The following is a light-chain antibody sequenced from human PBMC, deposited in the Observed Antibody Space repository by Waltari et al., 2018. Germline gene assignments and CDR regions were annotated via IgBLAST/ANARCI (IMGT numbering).Light chain of an antibody. CDR2: AAS. Sequence: DIQMTQSPTSVSASVGDRVTITCRASQDILSWLAWYQQKPGKAPKLLISAASGLESGVPSRFSGRGSGTDFTLTISSLQPEDFTTYYCQQADRLPLTFGGGTKVEIK. J-gene: IGKJ4*01. CDR1: QDILSW. V-gene: IGKV1-12*01. CDR3: QQADRLPLT.